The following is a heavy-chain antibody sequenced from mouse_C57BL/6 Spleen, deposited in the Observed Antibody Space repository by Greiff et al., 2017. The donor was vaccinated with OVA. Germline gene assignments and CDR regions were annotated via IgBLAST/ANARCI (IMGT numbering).Heavy chain of an antibody. CDR2: IDPNSGGT. D-gene: IGHD1-1*01. J-gene: IGHJ3*01. CDR1: GYTFTSYW. CDR3: ASDYYGSTWFAY. Sequence: QVQLKQPGAELVKPGASVKLSCKASGYTFTSYWMHWVKQRPGRGLEWIGRIDPNSGGTKYNEKFKSKATLTVDKPSSTAYIQLSSLTSEDSAVYYCASDYYGSTWFAYWGQGTLVTVSA. V-gene: IGHV1-72*01.